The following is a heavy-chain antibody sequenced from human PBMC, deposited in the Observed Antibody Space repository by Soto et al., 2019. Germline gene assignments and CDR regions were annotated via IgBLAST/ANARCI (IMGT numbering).Heavy chain of an antibody. D-gene: IGHD3-3*02. CDR1: GFSFGTYT. Sequence: EVQLVESGGGLVQPGGSLRLSCAASGFSFGTYTVNWVRQAPGTGLEWVSGLSDSVGTTHYAYSVKGRFTISRDKSKNTLYLQMNNLRAEDTAVYYCAKHLIGGRLQSPFDLWGQGTQVTVSS. CDR3: AKHLIGGRLQSPFDL. J-gene: IGHJ4*02. CDR2: LSDSVGTT. V-gene: IGHV3-23*04.